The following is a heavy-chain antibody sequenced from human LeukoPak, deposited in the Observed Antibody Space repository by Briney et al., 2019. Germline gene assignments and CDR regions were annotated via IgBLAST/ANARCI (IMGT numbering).Heavy chain of an antibody. V-gene: IGHV1-2*02. CDR2: INPDSGDR. CDR3: ARDWLLRYSQGGFDT. J-gene: IGHJ4*02. CDR1: GYSFTSNY. D-gene: IGHD3-9*01. Sequence: ASVKVSCKASGYSFTSNYMHWVRQAPGQGLEWMGWINPDSGDRNHAQKFQGRVSMTRDTSISTAYMEISSLRSDDTAVYYCARDWLLRYSQGGFDTWGQGSRVTVSS.